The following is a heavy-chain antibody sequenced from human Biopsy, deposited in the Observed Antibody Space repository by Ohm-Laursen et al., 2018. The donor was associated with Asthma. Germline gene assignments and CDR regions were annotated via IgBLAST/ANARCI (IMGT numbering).Heavy chain of an antibody. J-gene: IGHJ6*02. Sequence: SLRLSCTASGFTFGDYWMSWVRQVPGKGLEWVANIKHDGSEKNHVGSLKGRFTISRDNAKNSLYLQMNSLRVEDTAVYYCAKDILPHGSGSLLWGYYYGLDVWGQGTTVTVSS. CDR3: AKDILPHGSGSLLWGYYYGLDV. CDR1: GFTFGDYW. V-gene: IGHV3-7*03. D-gene: IGHD3-10*01. CDR2: IKHDGSEK.